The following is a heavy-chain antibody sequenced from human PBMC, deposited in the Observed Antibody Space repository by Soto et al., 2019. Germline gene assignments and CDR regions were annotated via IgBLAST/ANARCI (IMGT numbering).Heavy chain of an antibody. CDR1: GFTFNSYA. V-gene: IGHV3-23*01. J-gene: IGHJ5*02. CDR2: ISGSGGTT. D-gene: IGHD4-17*01. CDR3: AKGPTAVTTRWFDP. Sequence: LRLSCAASGFTFNSYAMSWVRQAPGKGLEWVSVISGSGGTTYYADSVKGRFTISRDNSVDTLYLHLNSLGADDTAVYYCAKGPTAVTTRWFDPWGQGTLVTVSS.